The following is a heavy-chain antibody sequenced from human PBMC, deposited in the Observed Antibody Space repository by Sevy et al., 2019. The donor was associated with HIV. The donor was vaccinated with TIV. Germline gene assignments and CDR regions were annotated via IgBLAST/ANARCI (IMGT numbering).Heavy chain of an antibody. D-gene: IGHD6-13*01. Sequence: GGSLRLSCAASGFTVSSNYMSWVRQAPGKGLEWVSVIYSGGSTYYADSVKGRLTISRDNSKNTLYLQANRLRAEDTALYYCARGFIRPYSSSWYGDSSAFDIWRQGTMVTVSS. CDR2: IYSGGST. V-gene: IGHV3-53*01. CDR3: ARGFIRPYSSSWYGDSSAFDI. CDR1: GFTVSSNY. J-gene: IGHJ3*02.